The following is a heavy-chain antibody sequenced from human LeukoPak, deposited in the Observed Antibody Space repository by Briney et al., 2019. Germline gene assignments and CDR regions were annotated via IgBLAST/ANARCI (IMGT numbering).Heavy chain of an antibody. CDR1: GFTFDDYG. CDR2: INWNGGST. CDR3: ARGGIAAAPFDP. V-gene: IGHV3-20*01. D-gene: IGHD6-13*01. J-gene: IGHJ5*02. Sequence: GGSLRLSCAASGFTFDDYGMSWVRQAPGKGLEWVSGINWNGGSTGYADSVKGRFTISRDNAKNSLYLQMNSLRAEDTALYHCARGGIAAAPFDPWGQGTLVTVSS.